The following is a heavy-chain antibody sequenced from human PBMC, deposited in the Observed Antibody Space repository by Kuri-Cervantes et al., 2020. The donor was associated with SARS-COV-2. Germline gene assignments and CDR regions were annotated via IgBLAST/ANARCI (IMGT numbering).Heavy chain of an antibody. J-gene: IGHJ6*02. Sequence: GESLKISCAASGFTFSSYAMSWVRQAPGKGPEWVSAISGSGGSTYYADSVKGRFTISRDNSKNTLYLQMNSLRAEDTAVYYCAKDRVPAAIQYYYYGMDVWGQGTTVTVSS. D-gene: IGHD2-2*02. CDR3: AKDRVPAAIQYYYYGMDV. CDR2: ISGSGGST. V-gene: IGHV3-23*01. CDR1: GFTFSSYA.